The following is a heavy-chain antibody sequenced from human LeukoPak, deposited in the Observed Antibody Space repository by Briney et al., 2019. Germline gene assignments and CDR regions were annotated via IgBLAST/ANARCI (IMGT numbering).Heavy chain of an antibody. V-gene: IGHV1-69*04. Sequence: GGSLRLSCAASGFTFSSYAISWVRQAPGQGLEWMGRIIPILGIANYAQKFQGRVTITADKSTSTAYMELSSLRSEDTAVYYCARGGYSGYDPIDYWGQGTLVTVSS. D-gene: IGHD5-12*01. CDR2: IIPILGIA. CDR3: ARGGYSGYDPIDY. J-gene: IGHJ4*02. CDR1: GFTFSSYA.